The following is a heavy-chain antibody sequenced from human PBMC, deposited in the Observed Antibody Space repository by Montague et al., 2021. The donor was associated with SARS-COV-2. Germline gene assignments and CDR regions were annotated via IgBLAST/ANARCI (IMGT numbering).Heavy chain of an antibody. CDR1: GGSISSGSYY. Sequence: TLSLTCTDSGGSISSGSYYWSWIRQPAGKGLEWIGRIYTSGSTNYNPSLKSRVTISVDTSKNQFSLKLSSVTAADTAVYYCARASITIFGVADYGMDVWGQGTTVTVSS. V-gene: IGHV4-61*02. CDR3: ARASITIFGVADYGMDV. CDR2: IYTSGST. D-gene: IGHD3-3*01. J-gene: IGHJ6*02.